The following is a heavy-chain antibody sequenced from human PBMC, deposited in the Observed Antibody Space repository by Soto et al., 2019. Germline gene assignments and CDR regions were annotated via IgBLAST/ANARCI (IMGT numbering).Heavy chain of an antibody. D-gene: IGHD4-17*01. CDR1: GFTLSNYW. Sequence: EVQLVESGGGLVQPGGSLRLSCAASGFTLSNYWLHWVRQAPGKGLVWVSRFNTDGSSTNYADSVKGRFTISRDSAKNTVYLQMNSLRAEDTAVYYCARARTTVTYIDYWGQGTLVTVSS. CDR3: ARARTTVTYIDY. J-gene: IGHJ4*02. V-gene: IGHV3-74*01. CDR2: FNTDGSST.